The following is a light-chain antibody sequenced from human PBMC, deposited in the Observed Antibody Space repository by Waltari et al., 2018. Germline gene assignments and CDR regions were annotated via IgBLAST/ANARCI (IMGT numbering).Light chain of an antibody. Sequence: QSAMTQPASVSGSPGQSTTIPFLGTSSAVGGYTYLSLYQQHPGKVPKLLIYDVSNRPSGVSNRFSGSKSGNTASLTISGLQAEDEADYYCSSYTSISTPVVFGGGTKLTVL. CDR2: DVS. V-gene: IGLV2-14*03. CDR1: SSAVGGYTY. CDR3: SSYTSISTPVV. J-gene: IGLJ2*01.